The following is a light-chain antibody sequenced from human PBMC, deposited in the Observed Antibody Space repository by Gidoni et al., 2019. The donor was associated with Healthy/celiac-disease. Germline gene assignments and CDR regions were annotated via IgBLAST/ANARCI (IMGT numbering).Light chain of an antibody. Sequence: DIPLPQSPSSVSASGGDRVTITCRSSQGISSWLAWYQQKPGKATKLLIYAASSVQSGVPSRFSGSGAGTDFTLTISSLQPEDFATYYCQQANSFPLTFGGXTKVEIK. CDR2: AAS. V-gene: IGKV1-12*01. J-gene: IGKJ4*01. CDR3: QQANSFPLT. CDR1: QGISSW.